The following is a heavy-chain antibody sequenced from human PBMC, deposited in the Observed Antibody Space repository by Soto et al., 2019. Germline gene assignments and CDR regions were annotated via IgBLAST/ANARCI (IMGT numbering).Heavy chain of an antibody. Sequence: PVGSLRLSCASSVFTFSSYGMHRVRHSPGKGLEWVAVISYDGSNKYYADSVKGRFTISRDNSKNTLYLQMNSLRAEDTAVYYCAKGDPTLVRGVISAFDIWGQGTMVNVSS. D-gene: IGHD3-10*01. V-gene: IGHV3-30*18. CDR3: AKGDPTLVRGVISAFDI. CDR1: VFTFSSYG. CDR2: ISYDGSNK. J-gene: IGHJ3*02.